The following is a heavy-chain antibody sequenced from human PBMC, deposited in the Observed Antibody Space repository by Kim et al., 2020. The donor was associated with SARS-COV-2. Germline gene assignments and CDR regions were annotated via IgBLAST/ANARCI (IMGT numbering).Heavy chain of an antibody. D-gene: IGHD4-17*01. CDR3: ASFWVHDYGSLGDY. V-gene: IGHV4-39*01. J-gene: IGHJ4*02. Sequence: PSLKSRVTISVDTSKNRFSLKLSSVTAADTAVYYCASFWVHDYGSLGDYWGQGTLVTVSS.